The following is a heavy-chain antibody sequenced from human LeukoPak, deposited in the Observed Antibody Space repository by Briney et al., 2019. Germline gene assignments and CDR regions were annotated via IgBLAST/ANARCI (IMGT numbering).Heavy chain of an antibody. J-gene: IGHJ3*02. Sequence: ASVKVSCKTFGYTFAGYYIHWVRQAPGQGLEWMGWINPNTGGTKYSQKFQGRVTMTEDTSTDTAYMELSSLRSEDTAVYYCATDRGRRRRGDDAFDIWGQGTMVTVSS. D-gene: IGHD1-14*01. CDR1: GYTFAGYY. CDR2: INPNTGGT. CDR3: ATDRGRRRRGDDAFDI. V-gene: IGHV1-2*02.